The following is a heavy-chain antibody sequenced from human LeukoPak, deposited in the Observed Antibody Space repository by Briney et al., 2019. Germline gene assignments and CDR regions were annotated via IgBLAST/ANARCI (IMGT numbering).Heavy chain of an antibody. J-gene: IGHJ6*03. CDR1: GGSLSEFY. V-gene: IGHV4-34*01. CDR3: ARVGDLYRAHRVRGLSPDYYYMDV. CDR2: VNYSGST. D-gene: IGHD3-10*01. Sequence: SETLSLTCAVSGGSLSEFYWNWIRQSPVKGLEWIGEVNYSGSTAYNPSLKSRVTISVDASKNQLSLTVSSLTAADTAVYYCARVGDLYRAHRVRGLSPDYYYMDVWGKGTTVTISS.